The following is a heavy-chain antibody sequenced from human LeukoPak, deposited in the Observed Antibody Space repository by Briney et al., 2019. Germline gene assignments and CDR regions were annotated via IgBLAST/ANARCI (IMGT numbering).Heavy chain of an antibody. Sequence: GGSLRLSCAASGFTFNNYAMNWVRQAPGKGLEWVSAISGSGGSTYYADSVKGRFTISRDNSKNTLYLQMNSLRAEDTAVYYCARGGRKYYDSSGSSRFDPWGQGTLVTVSS. CDR1: GFTFNNYA. CDR3: ARGGRKYYDSSGSSRFDP. J-gene: IGHJ5*02. V-gene: IGHV3-23*01. CDR2: ISGSGGST. D-gene: IGHD3-22*01.